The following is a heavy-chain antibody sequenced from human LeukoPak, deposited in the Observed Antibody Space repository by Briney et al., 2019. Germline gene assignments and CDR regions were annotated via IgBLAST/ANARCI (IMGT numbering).Heavy chain of an antibody. Sequence: ASVKVSCKASGYTFTRYSVHWVRQAPGQGLESLGSINRNGGDTNYAQQFQGRVRLTRHTSINTAYMEVNSLRSDDTAVYYCARVRSGHTASDGCDYWGQGTLVAVSS. CDR1: GYTFTRYS. CDR3: ARVRSGHTASDGCDY. D-gene: IGHD2-21*02. CDR2: INRNGGDT. J-gene: IGHJ4*02. V-gene: IGHV1-2*02.